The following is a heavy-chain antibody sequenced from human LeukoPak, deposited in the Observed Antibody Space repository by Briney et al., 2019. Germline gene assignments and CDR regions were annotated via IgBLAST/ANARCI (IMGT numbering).Heavy chain of an antibody. Sequence: ASVKVSCKVSGYTLTELSMHWVRQAPGKGLEWMGGFDPEDGETIYAQKFQGRVTMTEDTSTDTAYMELSSLRSEDTAVYYCATSRIDCSSTSCYGKYYFDYWGQGTLVTVSS. CDR2: FDPEDGET. V-gene: IGHV1-24*01. D-gene: IGHD2-2*01. CDR3: ATSRIDCSSTSCYGKYYFDY. J-gene: IGHJ4*02. CDR1: GYTLTELS.